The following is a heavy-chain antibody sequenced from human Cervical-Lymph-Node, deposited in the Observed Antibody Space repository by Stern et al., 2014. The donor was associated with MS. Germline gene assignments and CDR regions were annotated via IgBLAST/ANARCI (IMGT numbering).Heavy chain of an antibody. CDR1: GYTFTGYY. Sequence: VQLVQSGAEVKKPGASVKVSCKASGYTFTGYYMPWVRPAPGQGLEWMGRINPNSGGTNYAQKFQGRVTMTRDTSISTAYMELSRLRSDDTAVYYCARWQGQWLVAPSLDYWGQGTLVTVSS. V-gene: IGHV1-2*06. D-gene: IGHD6-19*01. J-gene: IGHJ4*02. CDR3: ARWQGQWLVAPSLDY. CDR2: INPNSGGT.